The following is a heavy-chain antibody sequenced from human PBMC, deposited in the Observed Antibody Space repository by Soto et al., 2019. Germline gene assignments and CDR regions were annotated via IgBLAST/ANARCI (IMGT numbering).Heavy chain of an antibody. J-gene: IGHJ6*03. Sequence: PSETLSRTFAVYGESFRGYYWCWIRQPPGKGLEWIGEINHSGSTNYNPSLKSRVTISVDTSKNQFSLKLSSVTAADTAVYYCARRRDKRGYTPPASYYYYMDVWGKGTTVTVSS. CDR2: INHSGST. CDR1: GESFRGYY. V-gene: IGHV4-34*01. D-gene: IGHD6-13*01. CDR3: ARRRDKRGYTPPASYYYYMDV.